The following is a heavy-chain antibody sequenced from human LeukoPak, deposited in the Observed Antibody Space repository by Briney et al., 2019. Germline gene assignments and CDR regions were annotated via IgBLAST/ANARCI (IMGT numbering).Heavy chain of an antibody. CDR1: GFPFDRYW. J-gene: IGHJ4*02. CDR3: ARQPIYEAYFDF. D-gene: IGHD3-16*01. CDR2: IKHDGSEK. V-gene: IGHV3-7*01. Sequence: QTGGSLRLSCAASGFPFDRYWMSWVRLAQGKGLEWVANIKHDGSEKTFADSVKGRFTISRDNAENSLYLQMNSLRAEDTAVYYCARQPIYEAYFDFWGQGTLVTVSS.